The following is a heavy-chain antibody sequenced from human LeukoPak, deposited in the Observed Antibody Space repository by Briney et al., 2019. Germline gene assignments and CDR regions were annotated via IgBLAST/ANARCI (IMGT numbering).Heavy chain of an antibody. V-gene: IGHV3-23*01. D-gene: IGHD4-23*01. J-gene: IGHJ4*02. Sequence: GGSLRLSCAASGFTFSSYAMSWVRQAPGKGLEWVSAISGSGGSTYYADSVKGRFTTSRDNSKNTLYLQMNSLRAEDTAVYYCATNYGGKGYYFDYWGQGTLVTVSS. CDR2: ISGSGGST. CDR3: ATNYGGKGYYFDY. CDR1: GFTFSSYA.